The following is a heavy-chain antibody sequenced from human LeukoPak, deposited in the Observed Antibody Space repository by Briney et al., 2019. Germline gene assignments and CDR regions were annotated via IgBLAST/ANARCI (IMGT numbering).Heavy chain of an antibody. CDR3: ARAGARGYSYGDYYYYYMDV. Sequence: ASVKVSCKASGYTFTGNYMHWVRQAPGHGLEWMGWIIPNSGGTNYAQKFEGRATMTRDTSINTAYMELSRLRSDATAVSYCARAGARGYSYGDYYYYYMDVWGKGTTVTVSS. J-gene: IGHJ6*03. V-gene: IGHV1-2*02. D-gene: IGHD5-18*01. CDR2: IIPNSGGT. CDR1: GYTFTGNY.